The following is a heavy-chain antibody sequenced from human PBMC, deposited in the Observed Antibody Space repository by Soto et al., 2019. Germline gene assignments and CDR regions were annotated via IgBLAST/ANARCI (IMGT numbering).Heavy chain of an antibody. CDR2: IYYSGST. Sequence: QLQLQESGPGLVKPSETLSLTCTVSGGSISSSSYYWGWIRQPPGKGLEWIGSIYYSGSTYYNPSLKGRVTISVDTSKNQLSLKLSSVTAADTAVYYCARPYHYYDSIREDAGYNWFDPWGQGTLVTVSS. J-gene: IGHJ5*02. V-gene: IGHV4-39*01. CDR3: ARPYHYYDSIREDAGYNWFDP. CDR1: GGSISSSSYY. D-gene: IGHD3-22*01.